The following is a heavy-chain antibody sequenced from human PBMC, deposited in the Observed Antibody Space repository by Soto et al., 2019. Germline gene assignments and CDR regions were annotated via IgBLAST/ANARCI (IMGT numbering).Heavy chain of an antibody. Sequence: QITLKESGPTLVKPTQTLTLTCTFSGFSLSTSGVAVGWIRQPPGKALEWLALIYWDDDKRYSPSLKSRLTIAKDTSKNPVVLTMTTMAPVDTAAYYCAHRPPERGLATFDPWGQGTLVTVSS. CDR2: IYWDDDK. CDR1: GFSLSTSGVA. J-gene: IGHJ5*02. D-gene: IGHD1-1*01. CDR3: AHRPPERGLATFDP. V-gene: IGHV2-5*02.